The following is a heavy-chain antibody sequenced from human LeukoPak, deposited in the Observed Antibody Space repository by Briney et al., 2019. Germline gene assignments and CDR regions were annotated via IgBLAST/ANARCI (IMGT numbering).Heavy chain of an antibody. CDR2: IYNSGST. D-gene: IGHD3-22*01. V-gene: IGHV4-4*02. Sequence: PSETLSLTCAVSGGSIRRSHWWSWVRQPPGKGLEWLAEIYNSGSTNYNPSLKSRLTISEDKSKNQSSLKLSSVTAADTAVYYCARTGHYDSSGLDYWGQGTLVTVSS. J-gene: IGHJ4*02. CDR3: ARTGHYDSSGLDY. CDR1: GGSIRRSHW.